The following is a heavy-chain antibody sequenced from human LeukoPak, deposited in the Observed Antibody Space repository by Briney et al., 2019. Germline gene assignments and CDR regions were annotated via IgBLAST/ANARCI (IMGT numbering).Heavy chain of an antibody. CDR2: IYPGDSDT. CDR3: ARLSGATVYYYYMDV. V-gene: IGHV5-51*01. Sequence: GESLKISCKGSGYSFTSYWIGWVRQMPGKDLEWMGIIYPGDSDTRYSPSFQGQVTISADKSISTAYLQWSSLKASDTAMYYCARLSGATVYYYYMDVWGKGTTVTVSS. J-gene: IGHJ6*03. D-gene: IGHD1-26*01. CDR1: GYSFTSYW.